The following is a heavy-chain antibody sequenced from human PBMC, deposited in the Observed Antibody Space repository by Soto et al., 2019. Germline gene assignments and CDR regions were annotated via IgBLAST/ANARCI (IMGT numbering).Heavy chain of an antibody. V-gene: IGHV4-30-4*01. D-gene: IGHD3-22*01. Sequence: QVLEQGSGPGLVKPSQTLSLTCSVFGGSLTSGDYYWNWIRQPPGKGLEWIGNIHHRGSTYYDPSLKSRVTISLDTSKNQFSLKLSSVTAADTAVYYCARDCNSSGYYYKAFDIWGQGTMVTVSS. CDR1: GGSLTSGDYY. J-gene: IGHJ3*02. CDR3: ARDCNSSGYYYKAFDI. CDR2: IHHRGST.